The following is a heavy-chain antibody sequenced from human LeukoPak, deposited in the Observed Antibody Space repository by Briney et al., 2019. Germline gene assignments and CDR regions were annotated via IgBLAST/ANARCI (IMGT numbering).Heavy chain of an antibody. J-gene: IGHJ4*02. Sequence: SETLSLTCTVSGGSISSSSYYWGWIRQPPGKGLEWIGSIYYSGSTYYSPSLKSRVTISVDTSKNQFSLKLSSVTAADTAVYYCARSRGWLQSHPLGYWGQGTLVAVSS. CDR1: GGSISSSSYY. CDR3: ARSRGWLQSHPLGY. V-gene: IGHV4-39*07. D-gene: IGHD5-24*01. CDR2: IYYSGST.